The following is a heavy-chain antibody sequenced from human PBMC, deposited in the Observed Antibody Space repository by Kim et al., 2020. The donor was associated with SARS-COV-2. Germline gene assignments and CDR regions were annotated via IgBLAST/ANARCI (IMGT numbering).Heavy chain of an antibody. D-gene: IGHD3-3*02. CDR1: GDSLSSDY. Sequence: SETLSLTCTVSGDSLSSDYWSWNRQPAGKGLEWIGRIYTSGRTNYNPSLQSRVTISAAMSTNQFSLKLSSMTAADTAVDYYAGALAHWDPGTLFTVS. J-gene: IGHJ4*01. V-gene: IGHV4-4*07. CDR2: IYTSGRT. CDR3: AGALAH.